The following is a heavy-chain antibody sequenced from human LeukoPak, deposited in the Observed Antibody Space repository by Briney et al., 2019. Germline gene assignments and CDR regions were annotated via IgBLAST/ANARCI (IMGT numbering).Heavy chain of an antibody. Sequence: PGGSLRLSCAASGFTFSSYAMHWVRQAPGKGLEWVAVTSYDGSNKYYADSVKGRFTISRDNSKNTLYLQMNSLRAEDTAVYYCATYYDFWSGPSPIYWGQGTLVTVSS. J-gene: IGHJ4*02. D-gene: IGHD3-3*01. V-gene: IGHV3-30-3*01. CDR3: ATYYDFWSGPSPIY. CDR2: TSYDGSNK. CDR1: GFTFSSYA.